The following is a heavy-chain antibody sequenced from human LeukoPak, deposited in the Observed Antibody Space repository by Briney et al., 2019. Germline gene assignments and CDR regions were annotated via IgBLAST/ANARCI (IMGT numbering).Heavy chain of an antibody. D-gene: IGHD3-22*01. CDR2: ISYDGSNK. Sequence: PGRSLRLSCAASGFTFSSYGMHWVRQAPGKGLEWVAVISYDGSNKYYADSVKGRFTISRDNSKNTLYLQMNSLRAEDTAVYYCAKEVYYYDSSGYYGYWGQGTLVTVSS. CDR1: GFTFSSYG. J-gene: IGHJ4*02. V-gene: IGHV3-30*18. CDR3: AKEVYYYDSSGYYGY.